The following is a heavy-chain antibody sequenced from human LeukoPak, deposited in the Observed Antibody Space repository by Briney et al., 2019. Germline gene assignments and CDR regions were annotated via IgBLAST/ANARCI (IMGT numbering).Heavy chain of an antibody. CDR1: GGSLSSGGYY. CDR2: MYDSGST. V-gene: IGHV4-30-2*01. D-gene: IGHD6-19*01. Sequence: SETLSLTCTVSGGSLSSGGYYWSWIRQPPGKGLEWIGYMYDSGSTYYNPSLKSRVTISVDRSKNQFSLKLRSLIAADTAVYYCARAGGAVAGTIFDYWGQGTLVTVSS. CDR3: ARAGGAVAGTIFDY. J-gene: IGHJ4*02.